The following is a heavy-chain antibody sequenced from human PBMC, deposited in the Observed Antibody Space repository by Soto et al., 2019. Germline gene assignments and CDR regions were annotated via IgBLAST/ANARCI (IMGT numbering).Heavy chain of an antibody. CDR2: ICPGDSDT. CDR3: XXXIXEXXXXXXXXMDV. J-gene: IGHJ6*02. V-gene: IGHV5-51*01. Sequence: LEWMGIICPGDSDTRYSPSFQGQVTISADKSISTAYLQWSSLKASDTAMYYXXXXIXEXXXXXXXXMDVWGQGTTVTVSS.